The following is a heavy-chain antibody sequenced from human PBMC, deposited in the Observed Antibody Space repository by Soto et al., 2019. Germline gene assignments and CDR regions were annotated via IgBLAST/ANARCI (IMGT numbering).Heavy chain of an antibody. CDR1: GFTFSSYW. V-gene: IGHV3-74*01. Sequence: GESLKISCAASGFTFSSYWMHWVRQAPGKGLVWVSRINSDGSSTSYADSVKGRFTISRDNAKNTLYLQMNSLRAEDTAVYYCARGVFVLSYDFWSGYNWFDPWGQGTLVTVSS. J-gene: IGHJ5*02. D-gene: IGHD3-3*01. CDR2: INSDGSST. CDR3: ARGVFVLSYDFWSGYNWFDP.